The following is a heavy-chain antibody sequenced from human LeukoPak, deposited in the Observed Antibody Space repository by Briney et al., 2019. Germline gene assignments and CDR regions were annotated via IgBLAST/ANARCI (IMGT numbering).Heavy chain of an antibody. Sequence: PGRSLRLSCAASEFTLDDYALHSVGQAPGKGLEWVSGMSWNGGRIGYADSVKGRFTISRDNAKNSLYLEMNSLRGDDTAVYYCVRNNVKRTAPGVKDAFDIWGQGTMVTVSS. D-gene: IGHD6-13*01. CDR2: MSWNGGRI. CDR3: VRNNVKRTAPGVKDAFDI. CDR1: EFTLDDYA. V-gene: IGHV3-9*01. J-gene: IGHJ3*02.